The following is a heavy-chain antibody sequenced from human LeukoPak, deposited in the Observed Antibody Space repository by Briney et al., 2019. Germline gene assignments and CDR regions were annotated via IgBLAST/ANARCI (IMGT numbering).Heavy chain of an antibody. Sequence: GASVKVSCKASGYTFTSYGISWVRQAPGQGLEWMGWISAYNGNTNCAQKLQGRVTMTTDTSTSTAYMELRSLRSDDTAVYYCARESPGVRGVIIAPFDYWGQGTLVTVSS. CDR3: ARESPGVRGVIIAPFDY. CDR2: ISAYNGNT. V-gene: IGHV1-18*01. D-gene: IGHD3-10*01. J-gene: IGHJ4*02. CDR1: GYTFTSYG.